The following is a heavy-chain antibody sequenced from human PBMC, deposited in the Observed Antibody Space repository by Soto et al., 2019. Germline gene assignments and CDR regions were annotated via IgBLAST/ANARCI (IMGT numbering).Heavy chain of an antibody. CDR3: ASPQPYSSSSFYYYGMDV. Sequence: SGGSLRLSCAASGFTFSDYYMSWIRQAPGKGLEWVSYISSSGSTIYYADSVKGRFTISRDNAKNSLYLQMNSLRAEDTAVYYCASPQPYSSSSFYYYGMDVWGQGTLVTVSS. V-gene: IGHV3-11*01. D-gene: IGHD6-6*01. CDR2: ISSSGSTI. J-gene: IGHJ6*02. CDR1: GFTFSDYY.